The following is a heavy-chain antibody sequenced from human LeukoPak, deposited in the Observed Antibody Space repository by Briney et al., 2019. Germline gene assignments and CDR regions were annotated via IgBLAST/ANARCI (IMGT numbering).Heavy chain of an antibody. D-gene: IGHD6-13*01. CDR2: ISYDGSNK. V-gene: IGHV3-30-3*01. CDR3: VKDRWVDH. Sequence: GRSLRLSCAASGFTFSSYAMHWVHQAPGKGLEWVAVISYDGSNKYYADSVKGRFTISRDNSKNTLYLQMSSLRPEDTAVYYCVKDRWVDHWGQGTLVTVSS. J-gene: IGHJ4*02. CDR1: GFTFSSYA.